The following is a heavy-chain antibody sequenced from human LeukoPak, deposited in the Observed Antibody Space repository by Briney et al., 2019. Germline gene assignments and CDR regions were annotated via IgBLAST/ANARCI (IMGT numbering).Heavy chain of an antibody. D-gene: IGHD3-10*01. V-gene: IGHV4-34*01. CDR1: GGSFSGYY. J-gene: IGHJ5*02. CDR2: INHSGST. Sequence: SETLSLTCAVYGGSFSGYYWSWIRQPPGKGLEWIGEINHSGSTNYNPSLKSRVTISVDTSKNQFSLKLSSVTAEDTAVYYCARDRYYGSGSPPGDNWFDPWGQGTLVTVSS. CDR3: ARDRYYGSGSPPGDNWFDP.